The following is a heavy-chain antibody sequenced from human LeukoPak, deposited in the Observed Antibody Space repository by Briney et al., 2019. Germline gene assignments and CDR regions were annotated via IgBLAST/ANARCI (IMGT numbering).Heavy chain of an antibody. CDR3: ARERSYSSSWYYMDV. V-gene: IGHV1-69*01. J-gene: IGHJ6*03. D-gene: IGHD6-13*01. Sequence: ASVKVSCKASGGTFSSYAISWVRQAPGQGLEWMGGIIPIFGTANYAQKFQGRVTITADESTSTAYMELSSLRSEDTAVYYCARERSYSSSWYYMDVWGKGTTVTISS. CDR1: GGTFSSYA. CDR2: IIPIFGTA.